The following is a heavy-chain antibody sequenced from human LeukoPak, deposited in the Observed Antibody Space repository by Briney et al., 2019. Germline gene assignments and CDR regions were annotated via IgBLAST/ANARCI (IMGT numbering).Heavy chain of an antibody. D-gene: IGHD3-22*01. V-gene: IGHV3-20*04. CDR1: GFTVSSNY. CDR3: ARVSYDSSGYYYRYFDY. Sequence: GGSLRLSCAASGFTVSSNYMSWVRQAPGKGLEWVSGINWNGGSTGYADSVKGRFTISRDNAKNSLYLQMNSLRAEDTALYYCARVSYDSSGYYYRYFDYWGQGTLVTVSS. CDR2: INWNGGST. J-gene: IGHJ4*02.